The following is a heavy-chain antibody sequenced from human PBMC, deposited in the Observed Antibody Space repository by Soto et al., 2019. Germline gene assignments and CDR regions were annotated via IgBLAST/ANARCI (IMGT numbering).Heavy chain of an antibody. Sequence: EVQLLESGGGLVQPGGSLTLSCAASGFTFSSYAMKWVRQAPGKGLEWVSAISGGGGGTYFADSVKGRFAISRDNSNDTLYLQMNSLRAEDTAIYYCARQWLPRGAYWGQGTLVTVSS. D-gene: IGHD6-19*01. CDR2: ISGGGGGT. CDR3: ARQWLPRGAY. V-gene: IGHV3-23*01. J-gene: IGHJ4*02. CDR1: GFTFSSYA.